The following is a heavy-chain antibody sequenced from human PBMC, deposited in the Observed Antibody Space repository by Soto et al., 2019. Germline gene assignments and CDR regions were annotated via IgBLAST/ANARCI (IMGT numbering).Heavy chain of an antibody. V-gene: IGHV3-30*18. J-gene: IGHJ5*01. D-gene: IGHD3-22*01. CDR1: GFTSSSYG. CDR2: ISYDGSNK. Sequence: EGSRRLSCAASGFTSSSYGMHWDRQAPGKGLEWVAVISYDGSNKYYADSVKGRFTISRDNSKNTLYLQMNSLRAEDTAVYYCAKGVYDSSSWLDSGGQGTLVTVSS. CDR3: AKGVYDSSSWLDS.